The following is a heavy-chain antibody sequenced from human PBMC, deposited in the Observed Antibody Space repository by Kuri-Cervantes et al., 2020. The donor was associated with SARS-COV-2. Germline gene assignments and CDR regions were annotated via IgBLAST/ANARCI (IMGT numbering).Heavy chain of an antibody. J-gene: IGHJ2*01. CDR2: IYYSGST. Sequence: ESLKISCTVAGGSISSSSYYWGWIRQPPGKGLEWIGSIYYSGSTYYNPSLKSRVTISVDTSKNQFSLKLSSVTAADTAVYYCARDCSSTSCYPSPWYFDLYIHVTLVTFSS. CDR3: ARDCSSTSCYPSPWYFDL. CDR1: GGSISSSSYY. V-gene: IGHV4-39*07. D-gene: IGHD2-2*01.